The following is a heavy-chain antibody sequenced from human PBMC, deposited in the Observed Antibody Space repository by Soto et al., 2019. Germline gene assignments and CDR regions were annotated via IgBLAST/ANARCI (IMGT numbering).Heavy chain of an antibody. J-gene: IGHJ4*02. CDR2: TYYRSKCYN. V-gene: IGHV6-1*01. Sequence: SQTLSLTCAISGDSVSSNSAACNWIRQSPARGLEWLGRTYYRSKCYNDYVVSMKSRLTINPDTSKNQFSLQLNSVTPEDTAVYYCARGSDSSFDYWGQGSLVTVSS. CDR1: GDSVSSNSAA. D-gene: IGHD2-21*02. CDR3: ARGSDSSFDY.